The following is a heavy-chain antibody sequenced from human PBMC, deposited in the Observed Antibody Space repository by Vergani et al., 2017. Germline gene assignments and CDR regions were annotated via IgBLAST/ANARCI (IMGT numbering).Heavy chain of an antibody. CDR2: MNPNSGNT. CDR1: GYTFTSYG. D-gene: IGHD4-11*01. V-gene: IGHV1-8*02. Sequence: QVQLVQSGAEVKKPGASVKVSCKASGYTFTSYGISWVRQAPGQGLEWMGWMNPNSGNTGYAQKFQGRVTMTRNTSISTAYMELSSLRSEDTAVYYCARGGDYSNYVGYWGQGTLVTVSS. CDR3: ARGGDYSNYVGY. J-gene: IGHJ4*02.